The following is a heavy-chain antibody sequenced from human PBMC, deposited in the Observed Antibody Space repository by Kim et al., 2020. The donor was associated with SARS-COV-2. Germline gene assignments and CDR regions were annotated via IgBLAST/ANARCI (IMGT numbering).Heavy chain of an antibody. CDR1: GFTFSSYS. V-gene: IGHV3-21*01. D-gene: IGHD3-22*01. CDR3: ARDPAGYYDSSGYLAGFDY. CDR2: ISSSSSYI. J-gene: IGHJ4*02. Sequence: GGSLRLSCAASGFTFSSYSMNWVRQAPGKGLEWVSSISSSSSYIYYADSVKGRFTISRDNAKNSLYLQMNSLRAEDTAVYYCARDPAGYYDSSGYLAGFDYWGQGTLVTVSS.